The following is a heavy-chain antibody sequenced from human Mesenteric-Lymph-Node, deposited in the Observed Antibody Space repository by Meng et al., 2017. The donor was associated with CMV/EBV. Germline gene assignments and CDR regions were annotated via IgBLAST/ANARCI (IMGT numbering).Heavy chain of an antibody. D-gene: IGHD4/OR15-4a*01. CDR3: AKDLRDYGNDY. V-gene: IGHV3-23*03. CDR1: GFAFSSYS. J-gene: IGHJ4*02. Sequence: GESLKISCAATGFAFSSYSMTWVRQAPGSGLEWVSMIYSIAINNTIYADSVRGRFTISRDDSKNMVYLQMNNLRAEDTAVYFCAKDLRDYGNDYWGQGTLVTVSS. CDR2: IYSIAINNT.